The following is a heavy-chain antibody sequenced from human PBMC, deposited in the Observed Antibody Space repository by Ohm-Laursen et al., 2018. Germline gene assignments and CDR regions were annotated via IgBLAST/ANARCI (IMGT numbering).Heavy chain of an antibody. Sequence: SLRLSCTASGFTFSSYWMYWVRQAPGKGLVWVSRISTDGSTTNYADSVKGRFTISRDNAKNSLYLQMNSLRAEDTAVYHCARDPVRGLTDYWGQGTLVTVSS. CDR3: ARDPVRGLTDY. CDR2: ISTDGSTT. V-gene: IGHV3-74*01. CDR1: GFTFSSYW. D-gene: IGHD3-16*01. J-gene: IGHJ4*02.